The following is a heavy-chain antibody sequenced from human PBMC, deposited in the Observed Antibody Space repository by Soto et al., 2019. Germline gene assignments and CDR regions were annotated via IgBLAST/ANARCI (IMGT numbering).Heavy chain of an antibody. CDR3: AKDRGTGDYGVNAVEL. Sequence: EEQLLESGGGLVQRGGSLRLSCAASGFTFSVFAMSWVRQAPGKGLELVSTISGRGENTYYADSVKGRFTISRDNSKNTLNLQMISLRGEDTAVYYCAKDRGTGDYGVNAVELWGQGTMVTVSS. J-gene: IGHJ3*01. D-gene: IGHD7-27*01. CDR1: GFTFSVFA. V-gene: IGHV3-23*01. CDR2: ISGRGENT.